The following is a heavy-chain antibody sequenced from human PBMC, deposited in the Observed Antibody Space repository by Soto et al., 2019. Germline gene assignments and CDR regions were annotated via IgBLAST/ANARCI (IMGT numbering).Heavy chain of an antibody. CDR3: AKDIRAYDFWSGYYSY. V-gene: IGHV3-9*01. CDR1: GFTFDDYA. D-gene: IGHD3-3*01. Sequence: EVQLVESGGGLVQPGRSLRLSCAASGFTFDDYAMHWVRQAPGKGLEWVSGISWNSGSIGYADSVKGRFTISRDNAKNSLDLQMNSLGAEDTALYYCAKDIRAYDFWSGYYSYWGQGTLVTVSS. CDR2: ISWNSGSI. J-gene: IGHJ4*02.